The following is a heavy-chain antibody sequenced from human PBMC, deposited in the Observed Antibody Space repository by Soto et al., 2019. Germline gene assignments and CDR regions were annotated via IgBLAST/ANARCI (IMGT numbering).Heavy chain of an antibody. V-gene: IGHV3-23*01. CDR3: DRNRAAADNVWFVP. CDR2: ISGSGATT. Sequence: GGSLRLSCAASGFTFNSNAMSWVRQGPGKGLEWVSSISGSGATTFYADSVKGRFTISRDNSKNTLYLQMNSLRAEDTALYYCDRNRAAADNVWFVPWGQGTLVTVSS. D-gene: IGHD6-13*01. CDR1: GFTFNSNA. J-gene: IGHJ5*02.